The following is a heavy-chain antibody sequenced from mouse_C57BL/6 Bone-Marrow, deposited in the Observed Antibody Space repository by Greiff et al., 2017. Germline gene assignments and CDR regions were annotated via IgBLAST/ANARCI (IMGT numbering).Heavy chain of an antibody. J-gene: IGHJ2*01. Sequence: VQLQQSVAELVRPGASVKLSCTASGFNIKNTYMHWVKQRPEKGLEWIGRIDPANGNTKYAPKFQGKATITADTSSNTAYLQLSSLTSEDTAIYYFAIPSSGARDFDYWGQGTTLTVSS. CDR2: IDPANGNT. CDR1: GFNIKNTY. CDR3: AIPSSGARDFDY. V-gene: IGHV14-3*01. D-gene: IGHD1-3*01.